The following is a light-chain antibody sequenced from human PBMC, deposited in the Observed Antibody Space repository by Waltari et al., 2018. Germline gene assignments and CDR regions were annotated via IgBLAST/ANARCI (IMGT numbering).Light chain of an antibody. V-gene: IGKV2-30*02. CDR2: RVS. Sequence: DAVMTQSPLSLPVTLAQPASISCRSSQSLVHSDGNTHLNWFHQRPGQSPRRLIYRVSNRDPGVPDRFSGGGSGTDFTLKISRVEAEDVGVYYCMQGTHWPYTFGQGTRLDIK. J-gene: IGKJ2*01. CDR1: QSLVHSDGNTH. CDR3: MQGTHWPYT.